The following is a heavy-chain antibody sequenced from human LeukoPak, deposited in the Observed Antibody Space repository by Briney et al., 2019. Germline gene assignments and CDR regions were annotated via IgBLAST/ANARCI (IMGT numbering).Heavy chain of an antibody. Sequence: ASVEVSCKASGGTFSSYAISWVRQAPGQGLEWMGRIIPILGIANYAQKFQGRVTITADKSTSTAYMELSSLRSEDTAVYYCARDLRRRYYGSGSSLNWFDPWAREPWSPSPQ. CDR1: GGTFSSYA. J-gene: IGHJ5*02. V-gene: IGHV1-69*04. CDR2: IIPILGIA. CDR3: ARDLRRRYYGSGSSLNWFDP. D-gene: IGHD3-10*01.